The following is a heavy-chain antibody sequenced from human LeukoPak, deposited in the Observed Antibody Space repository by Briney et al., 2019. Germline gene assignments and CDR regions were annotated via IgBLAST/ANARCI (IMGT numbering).Heavy chain of an antibody. V-gene: IGHV4-59*01. CDR1: GGSITNYY. D-gene: IGHD6-13*01. Sequence: SETLSLTCTVSGGSITNYYWTWIRQPPGKGLEWIGYIYYSGSTTYNPSLKSRVTISVDTSKNQFSLKLSSVTAADTAVYYCARLQSRAAAPDTVLDYWGQGTLVTVSS. J-gene: IGHJ4*02. CDR2: IYYSGST. CDR3: ARLQSRAAAPDTVLDY.